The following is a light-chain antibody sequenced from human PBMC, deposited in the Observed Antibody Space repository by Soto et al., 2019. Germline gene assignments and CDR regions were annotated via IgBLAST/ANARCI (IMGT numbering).Light chain of an antibody. Sequence: QAVVTQEPSLTVSPGGTVTLTCGSSTGAVSSGHYPYWFQQKPGQAPRTLIYDTSNKHSWTPARFSDSLLGGKAALTLSGAQHEDEAEYYCMLFYGGARPVVFGGGTKLTVL. CDR3: MLFYGGARPVV. V-gene: IGLV7-46*01. CDR1: TGAVSSGHY. J-gene: IGLJ2*01. CDR2: DTS.